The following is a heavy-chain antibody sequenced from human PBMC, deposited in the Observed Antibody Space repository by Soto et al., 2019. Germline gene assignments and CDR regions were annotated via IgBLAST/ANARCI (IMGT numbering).Heavy chain of an antibody. V-gene: IGHV4-30-2*01. J-gene: IGHJ5*02. CDR1: GGSISSGGYS. CDR2: IYHSGST. Sequence: SETLSLTCAVSGGSISSGGYSWSWIRQPPGKGLEWIGYIYHSGSTYYNPSLKSRVTISVDRSKNQFSLKLSSVTAADTAVYYCARSQQLGGFRWFDPWGQGTLVTVSS. CDR3: ARSQQLGGFRWFDP. D-gene: IGHD6-6*01.